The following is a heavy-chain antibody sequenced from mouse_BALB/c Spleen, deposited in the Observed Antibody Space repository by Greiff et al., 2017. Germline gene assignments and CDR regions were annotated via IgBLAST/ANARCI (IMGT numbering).Heavy chain of an antibody. J-gene: IGHJ2*01. Sequence: VQLQQSGAELAKPGASVKMSCKASGYTFTSYWMHWVKQRPGQGLEWIGYINPSTGYTEYKQKFKDKATLTADKSSSTAYMQLSSLTSEDSAVYYCARSGGNFYFDYWGQGTTLTVSS. CDR2: INPSTGYT. V-gene: IGHV1-7*01. D-gene: IGHD2-1*01. CDR1: GYTFTSYW. CDR3: ARSGGNFYFDY.